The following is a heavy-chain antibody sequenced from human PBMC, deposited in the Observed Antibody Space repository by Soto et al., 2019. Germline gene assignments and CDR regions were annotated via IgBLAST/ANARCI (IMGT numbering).Heavy chain of an antibody. CDR2: ISAYNGNT. Sequence: GASVKISCKASCYTFTSYGIIWVRQAPGQGLEWMGWISAYNGNTNYAQKLQGRVTMTTDTSTSTAYMELRSLRSDDTAVYYCARALVVVPAAIDYWGQGTLVTVSS. CDR1: CYTFTSYG. J-gene: IGHJ4*02. CDR3: ARALVVVPAAIDY. D-gene: IGHD2-2*01. V-gene: IGHV1-18*04.